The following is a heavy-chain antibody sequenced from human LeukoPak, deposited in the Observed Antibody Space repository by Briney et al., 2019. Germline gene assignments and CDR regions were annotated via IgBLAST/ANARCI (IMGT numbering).Heavy chain of an antibody. CDR3: ARDVYYGSGSPRLDY. CDR2: MSRSGDII. CDR1: GFTFSDYY. V-gene: IGHV3-11*04. D-gene: IGHD3-10*01. J-gene: IGHJ4*02. Sequence: GGSLRLSCAASGFTFSDYYMSWIRQAPGKGLESVSYMSRSGDIIYYADSVKGRFTISRDNAKNSLYLQMNSLRAEDTAVYYCARDVYYGSGSPRLDYWGQGTLVTVSS.